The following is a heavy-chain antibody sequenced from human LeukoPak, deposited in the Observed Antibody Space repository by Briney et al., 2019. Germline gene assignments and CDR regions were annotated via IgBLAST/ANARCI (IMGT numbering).Heavy chain of an antibody. CDR1: GYTFTSYG. CDR2: ISAYNGNA. Sequence: PGASVKVSCNASGYTFTSYGISWVRQAPGQGLEWMGWISAYNGNANYAQKLHGRVTMTTDTSTSTAYMELRSLRSDDTALYYCARATGYCSGGSCSTGGWFDPWGQGTLVTVSS. D-gene: IGHD2-15*01. J-gene: IGHJ5*02. CDR3: ARATGYCSGGSCSTGGWFDP. V-gene: IGHV1-18*01.